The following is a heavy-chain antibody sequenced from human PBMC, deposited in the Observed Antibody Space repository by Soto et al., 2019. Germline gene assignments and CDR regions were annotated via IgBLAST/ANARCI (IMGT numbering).Heavy chain of an antibody. CDR3: ATYYGGNSVGLGY. CDR1: GYSFAGYW. V-gene: IGHV5-51*01. J-gene: IGHJ4*02. CDR2: IYPGDSDT. Sequence: PGESLKISCKGSGYSFAGYWIGWVRQMPGKGLEWMGIIYPGDSDTRYSPSFQGQVTISADKSISTAYLQWSSLKASDTAMYYCATYYGGNSVGLGYWGQGTLVTVSS. D-gene: IGHD4-17*01.